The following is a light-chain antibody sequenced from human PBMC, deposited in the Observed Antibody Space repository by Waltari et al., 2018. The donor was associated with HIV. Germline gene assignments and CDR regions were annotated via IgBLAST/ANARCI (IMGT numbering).Light chain of an antibody. CDR3: SSYTSSNTFVV. CDR1: SSDVGNYTR. Sequence: QSALTQPPSVSGSPGQSVTISCPGPSSDVGNYTRVSWYQQPPGSAPKLMIYEVSNRPSGVPRRFSGSKSGNTASLTISGLQAEDEADYYCSSYTSSNTFVVFGGGTKLTVL. CDR2: EVS. V-gene: IGLV2-18*02. J-gene: IGLJ2*01.